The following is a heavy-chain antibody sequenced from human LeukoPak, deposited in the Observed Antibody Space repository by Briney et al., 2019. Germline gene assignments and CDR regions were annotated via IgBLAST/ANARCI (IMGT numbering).Heavy chain of an antibody. J-gene: IGHJ4*02. Sequence: KPSETLSLTCAVYGGSFSGYYLSWIRQPPGKGLEWIGEIKHSGSTNYNPSLKSRVTISVDTSKNQFSLKLSSVTAADTAVYYCARHSYDYVWGSYRYSGTSGYFDYWGQGTLVTVSS. CDR3: ARHSYDYVWGSYRYSGTSGYFDY. CDR1: GGSFSGYY. V-gene: IGHV4-34*01. CDR2: IKHSGST. D-gene: IGHD3-16*02.